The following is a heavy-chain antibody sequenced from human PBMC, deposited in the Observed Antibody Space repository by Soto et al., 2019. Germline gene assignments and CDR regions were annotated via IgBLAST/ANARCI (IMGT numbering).Heavy chain of an antibody. Sequence: QVQLVQSGAEVKKPGSSVKVSCKASGGTFSGYAISWVRQAPGQGLEWMGGIIPIFGTTSYSQKFQGILTIASDESTSTAYMQLSSLRSEDTAVYYCARDSKGVTTPFDYWGQGTLVTVSS. CDR2: IIPIFGTT. CDR3: ARDSKGVTTPFDY. D-gene: IGHD2-21*02. V-gene: IGHV1-69*01. J-gene: IGHJ4*02. CDR1: GGTFSGYA.